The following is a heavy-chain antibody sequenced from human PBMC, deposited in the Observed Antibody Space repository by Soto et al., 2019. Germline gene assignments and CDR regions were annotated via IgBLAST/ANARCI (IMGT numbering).Heavy chain of an antibody. Sequence: ASVKVSCKASGGTFSSYTISWVRQAPGQGLEWMGRIIPYNGNTNYAQKLQGRVTMTTDTSTSTAYMELRSLRSDDTAVYYCARGQGSGSYYNDYYYYMDVWGKGTTVTVSS. J-gene: IGHJ6*03. CDR2: IIPYNGNT. V-gene: IGHV1-18*01. D-gene: IGHD3-10*01. CDR1: GGTFSSYT. CDR3: ARGQGSGSYYNDYYYYMDV.